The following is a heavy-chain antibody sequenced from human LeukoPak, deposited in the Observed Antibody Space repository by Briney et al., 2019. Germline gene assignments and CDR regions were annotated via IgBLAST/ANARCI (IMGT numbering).Heavy chain of an antibody. CDR3: ARILLRGENFDY. CDR2: IKDDGSDK. D-gene: IGHD3-10*01. V-gene: IGHV3-7*01. Sequence: GGSLRLSCGTSGFTFSDSWMSWFRQAPGQGLEWVASIKDDGSDKYYLDSVRGRFTISRDNAEDSLYLQLDDLRAEDTAVFYCARILLRGENFDYWGQGTLVTVSS. J-gene: IGHJ4*02. CDR1: GFTFSDSW.